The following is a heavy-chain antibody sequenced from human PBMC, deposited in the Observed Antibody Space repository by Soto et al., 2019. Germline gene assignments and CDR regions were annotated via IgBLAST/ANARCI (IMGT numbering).Heavy chain of an antibody. Sequence: QVHLVESGGALVKPGGSLRLSCAGSGFTFSNYYMSWLRRAPGKGLEWVSTISSSGVYTDDADSVKGRFTTPRDNVDNSLHLQMNSLRADDTAVYYCARTTEFDYWGQGTQVTVSS. V-gene: IGHV3-11*05. CDR3: ARTTEFDY. CDR2: ISSSGVYT. J-gene: IGHJ4*02. D-gene: IGHD1-1*01. CDR1: GFTFSNYY.